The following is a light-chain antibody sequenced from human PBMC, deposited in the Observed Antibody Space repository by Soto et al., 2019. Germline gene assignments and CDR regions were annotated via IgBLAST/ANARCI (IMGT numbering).Light chain of an antibody. CDR3: CSYAGSYTYVV. Sequence: QSALTQPRSVSGSPGQSVTISCTGTSSDVGGYNYVSWYQQHPGKAPKLMIYDVRKRPSGVPDRFSGSKSGNTASLTISGLQAEDEADDYCCSYAGSYTYVVFGGGTKLTVL. V-gene: IGLV2-11*01. CDR2: DVR. CDR1: SSDVGGYNY. J-gene: IGLJ2*01.